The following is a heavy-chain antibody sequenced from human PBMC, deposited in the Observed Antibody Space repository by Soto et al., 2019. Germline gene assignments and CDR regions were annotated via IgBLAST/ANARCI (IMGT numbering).Heavy chain of an antibody. CDR3: AKDSTPAYDYGDYYFDY. D-gene: IGHD4-17*01. V-gene: IGHV3-23*01. CDR1: GLTFSSYA. J-gene: IGHJ4*02. Sequence: GGSLRLSCAASGLTFSSYAMSWVRQAPGKGLEWVSAISGSGGSTYYADSVKGRFTISRDNSKNTLYLQMNSLRAEDTAVYYCAKDSTPAYDYGDYYFDYWGQGTLVTVS. CDR2: ISGSGGST.